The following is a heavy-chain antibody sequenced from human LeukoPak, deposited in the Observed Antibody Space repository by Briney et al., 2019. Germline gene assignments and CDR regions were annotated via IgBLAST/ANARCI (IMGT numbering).Heavy chain of an antibody. CDR3: ARHKWALLSPVDY. J-gene: IGHJ4*02. Sequence: SETLSLTCTVSGGSISSSSYYWGWIRQPPGKGLEWIGSIYYSGSTYYNPSLKSRVTISVDTSKNQFSLKLSSVTAADTAVYYCARHKWALLSPVDYWGQGTLVTVSS. CDR2: IYYSGST. CDR1: GGSISSSSYY. V-gene: IGHV4-39*01. D-gene: IGHD3-10*01.